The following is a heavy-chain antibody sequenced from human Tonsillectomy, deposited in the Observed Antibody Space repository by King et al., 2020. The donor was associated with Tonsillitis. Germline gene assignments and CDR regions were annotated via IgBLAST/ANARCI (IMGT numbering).Heavy chain of an antibody. CDR1: GFSLSTSGVG. J-gene: IGHJ4*02. Sequence: TLKESGPTLVKPTQTLTLTCTFSGFSLSTSGVGVGWIRQPPGKAPEWLALIYWNDDKRYSPSLKSRLTITKDTSKNQVVLTMTNMDPVDTATYYCAHISRVAGTIDYWGQGTLVTVSS. CDR3: AHISRVAGTIDY. CDR2: IYWNDDK. D-gene: IGHD6-19*01. V-gene: IGHV2-5*01.